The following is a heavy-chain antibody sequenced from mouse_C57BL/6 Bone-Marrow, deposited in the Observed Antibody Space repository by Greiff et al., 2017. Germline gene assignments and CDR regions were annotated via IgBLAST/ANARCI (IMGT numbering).Heavy chain of an antibody. J-gene: IGHJ2*01. CDR3: ATWVPITTAGSAFDY. Sequence: VQLQQSGPELVKPGASVKISCKASGYSFTGYYLNWVTQSPEKSLEWIGEINPSTGGTTYNQKFKAKATLTVYKSSSTAYMQLKSLSSEDSAVYYCATWVPITTAGSAFDYWGQGNTLTVTS. CDR1: GYSFTGYY. V-gene: IGHV1-42*01. D-gene: IGHD1-2*01. CDR2: INPSTGGT.